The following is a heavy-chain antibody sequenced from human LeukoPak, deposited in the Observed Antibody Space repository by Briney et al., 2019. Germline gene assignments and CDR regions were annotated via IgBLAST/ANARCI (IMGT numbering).Heavy chain of an antibody. D-gene: IGHD6-13*01. Sequence: PSETLSLTCTASGGSISSSSYYWGWIRQPPGKGLEWIGSIYYSGSTYYNPSLKSRVTISVDTSKNQFSLKLSSVTAADTAVYYCARHMSYYSSSWYLRYWGQGTLVTVSS. V-gene: IGHV4-39*01. CDR3: ARHMSYYSSSWYLRY. J-gene: IGHJ4*02. CDR2: IYYSGST. CDR1: GGSISSSSYY.